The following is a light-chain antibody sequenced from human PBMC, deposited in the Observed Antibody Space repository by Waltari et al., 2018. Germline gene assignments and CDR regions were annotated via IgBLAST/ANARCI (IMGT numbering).Light chain of an antibody. V-gene: IGLV6-57*01. CDR3: QSYDSSYPAV. J-gene: IGLJ7*01. CDR1: SGSIASSY. CDR2: EDN. Sequence: NFMLTQPHSVSESPGQTVTISCPRSSGSIASSYVQWFQQRPGSSPTTLIFEDNQRPSGVPDRFSGSIDSSSNSASLTISGLQTEDEADYYCQSYDSSYPAVFGGGTQLTVL.